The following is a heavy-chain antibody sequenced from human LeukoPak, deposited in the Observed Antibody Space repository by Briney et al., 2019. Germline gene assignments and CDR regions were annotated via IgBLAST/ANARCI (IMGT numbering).Heavy chain of an antibody. D-gene: IGHD3-10*01. V-gene: IGHV3-74*01. J-gene: IGHJ4*02. CDR3: AREDNYYGSGTPFDY. CDR2: SNSDGSST. CDR1: GFTFRSHW. Sequence: PGGSLRLSCAASGFTFRSHWMHWVRQAPGKGLVWVSRSNSDGSSTNYADSVKGRFTITRDNAKNTLYLQMNSLRAEDTAVYYCAREDNYYGSGTPFDYWGQGTLVTVSS.